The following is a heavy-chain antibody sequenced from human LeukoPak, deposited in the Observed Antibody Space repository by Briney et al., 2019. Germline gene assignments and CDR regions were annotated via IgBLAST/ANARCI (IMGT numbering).Heavy chain of an antibody. D-gene: IGHD3-10*01. CDR1: GYTLTSYG. CDR3: AREWYYYGSGSYYPPYNWFDP. V-gene: IGHV1-18*01. J-gene: IGHJ5*02. Sequence: GASVKVSCKASGYTLTSYGISWVRQAPGQGLEWMGWISGYNGNTNYAQKLQGRVTMTTDTSTSTAYMELRSLRSDDTAVYYCAREWYYYGSGSYYPPYNWFDPWGQGTLVTVSS. CDR2: ISGYNGNT.